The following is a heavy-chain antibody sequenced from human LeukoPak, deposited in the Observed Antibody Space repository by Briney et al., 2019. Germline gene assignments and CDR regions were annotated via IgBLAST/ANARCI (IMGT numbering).Heavy chain of an antibody. Sequence: TSETLSLTCTVSGAPISSYYWSWIRQPPGKGLEWIGYIYYTGSTNYNPSLKSRVIITLDTSKNQFSLKLSSVTAADTAVYYCARTLSRWDPFDYWGQGTLVTVSS. J-gene: IGHJ4*02. CDR3: ARTLSRWDPFDY. CDR2: IYYTGST. CDR1: GAPISSYY. V-gene: IGHV4-59*01. D-gene: IGHD1-26*01.